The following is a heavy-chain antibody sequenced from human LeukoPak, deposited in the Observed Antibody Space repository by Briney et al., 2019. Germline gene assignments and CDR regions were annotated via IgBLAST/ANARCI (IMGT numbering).Heavy chain of an antibody. CDR3: ARGAQYDSSGYYDDAFDI. CDR1: GGTFSSYA. Sequence: GSSVKVSCKASGGTFSSYAISWVRQAPGQGLEWMGGISPIFGTANYAQKFQGRVTITTDESTSTAYMELSSLRSEDTAVYYCARGAQYDSSGYYDDAFDIWGQGTMVTVSS. J-gene: IGHJ3*02. V-gene: IGHV1-69*05. D-gene: IGHD3-22*01. CDR2: ISPIFGTA.